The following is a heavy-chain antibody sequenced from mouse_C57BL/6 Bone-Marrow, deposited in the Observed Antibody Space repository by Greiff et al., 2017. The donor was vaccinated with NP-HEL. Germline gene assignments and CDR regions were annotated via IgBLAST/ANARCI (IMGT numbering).Heavy chain of an antibody. CDR1: GYTFTDYE. J-gene: IGHJ3*01. D-gene: IGHD4-1*01. Sequence: QVQLQQSGAELVRPGASVTLSCKASGYTFTDYEMHWVKQTPVHGLEWIGAIDPETSGTAYNQKFKGKAILTADKSSSTAYMELRSLTSEDSAVYYCTRAWDEAYWGQGTLVTVSA. V-gene: IGHV1-15*01. CDR3: TRAWDEAY. CDR2: IDPETSGT.